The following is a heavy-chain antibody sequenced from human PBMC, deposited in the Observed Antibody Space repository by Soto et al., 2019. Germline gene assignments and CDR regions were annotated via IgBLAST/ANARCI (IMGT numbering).Heavy chain of an antibody. D-gene: IGHD6-13*01. Sequence: GGSLRLSCAASGFTFDDYAMHWVRQAPGKGLEWVSGINWNSGSIGYGDSVKGRFAISRDNAKNSLHLQMNSLSAEDTAFYYCVKDESINWYSGHFRHWGQGTLVTVSS. J-gene: IGHJ1*01. V-gene: IGHV3-9*01. CDR1: GFTFDDYA. CDR3: VKDESINWYSGHFRH. CDR2: INWNSGSI.